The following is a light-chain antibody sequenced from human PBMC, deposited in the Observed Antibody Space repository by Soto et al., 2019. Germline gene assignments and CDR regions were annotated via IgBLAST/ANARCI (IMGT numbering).Light chain of an antibody. J-gene: IGKJ4*01. V-gene: IGKV1-39*01. CDR2: GAS. CDR3: QKTYTTPLN. CDR1: QIVSYY. Sequence: DIQMTQCPSSLSAYVGYRFNITCRASQIVSYYLNWYQQKPGRAPNLLMYGASSLQSGVPSRFTGSGSGTEFTLTITSLQPGDFATYYCQKTYTTPLNCGGGTTGGIK.